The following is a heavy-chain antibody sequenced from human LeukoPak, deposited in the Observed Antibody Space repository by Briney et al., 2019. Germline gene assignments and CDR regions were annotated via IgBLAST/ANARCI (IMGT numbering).Heavy chain of an antibody. J-gene: IGHJ4*02. D-gene: IGHD5-12*01. CDR1: GYTFTSYD. V-gene: IGHV1-8*03. CDR3: ARVAGTNRKYSGYGDFDY. Sequence: ASVKVSCKASGYTFTSYDINWLRQATGQGLEWMGWMNPNSGNTGYAQKFQGRVTITRNTSISTAYMELSSLRSEDTAVYYCARVAGTNRKYSGYGDFDYWGQGTLVTVSS. CDR2: MNPNSGNT.